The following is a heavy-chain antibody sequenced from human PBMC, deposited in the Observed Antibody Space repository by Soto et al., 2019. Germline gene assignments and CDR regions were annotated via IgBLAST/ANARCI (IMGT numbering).Heavy chain of an antibody. D-gene: IGHD1-7*01. Sequence: XSVNVSCEASVYTFTCYYIHWVRQAPGQGLEWMGEIGPNRGDTKYAQKFQGRVTMTRDTSISTVYMELSNLSPDDTAVYYCGRGRSGELVVFYWGQGTLVTVSS. J-gene: IGHJ1*01. V-gene: IGHV1-2*02. CDR2: IGPNRGDT. CDR3: GRGRSGELVVFY. CDR1: VYTFTCYY.